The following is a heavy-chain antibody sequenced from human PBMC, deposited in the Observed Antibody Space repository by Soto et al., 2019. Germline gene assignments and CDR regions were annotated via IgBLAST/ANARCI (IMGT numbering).Heavy chain of an antibody. CDR3: ARDRDIVVVVAATDYYYYGMDV. Sequence: PGGALRLSCAASGFTFSSYSMNWVRQAPGKWLEWVSSISSSSSYIYYADSVKGRFTISRDNAKNSLYLQMNSLRAEDTAVYYCARDRDIVVVVAATDYYYYGMDVWGQGTTVTVSS. CDR1: GFTFSSYS. D-gene: IGHD2-15*01. CDR2: ISSSSSYI. J-gene: IGHJ6*02. V-gene: IGHV3-21*01.